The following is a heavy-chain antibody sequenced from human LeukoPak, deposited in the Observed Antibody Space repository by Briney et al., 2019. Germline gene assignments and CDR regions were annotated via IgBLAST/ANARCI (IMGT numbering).Heavy chain of an antibody. D-gene: IGHD2-15*01. Sequence: GGSLRLSCAASGFTFSSYAMSWVREAPGKGLEGVSAISGSGGSTYYADSVKGRFTISRDNSKNTVYLQMNSLGAEDTAVYYCAKIGHLAANDYWGQGTLVTVSS. CDR1: GFTFSSYA. CDR2: ISGSGGST. J-gene: IGHJ4*02. CDR3: AKIGHLAANDY. V-gene: IGHV3-23*01.